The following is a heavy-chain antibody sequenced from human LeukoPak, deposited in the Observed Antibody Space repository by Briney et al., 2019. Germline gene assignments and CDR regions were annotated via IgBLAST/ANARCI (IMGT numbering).Heavy chain of an antibody. Sequence: PGGSLRLSCAERGDTFSSVTMCTGCQAPGKGLEWVSTISDGGGSTYYADSVKGRFTISRDNSKNTVYLQMNSLRAEDTAVYYCMTERSCFNYVWHGSTDYWGREGLVAVSS. CDR3: MTERSCFNYVWHGSTDY. V-gene: IGHV3-23*01. CDR1: GDTFSSVT. CDR2: ISDGGGST. J-gene: IGHJ4*02. D-gene: IGHD2-21*02.